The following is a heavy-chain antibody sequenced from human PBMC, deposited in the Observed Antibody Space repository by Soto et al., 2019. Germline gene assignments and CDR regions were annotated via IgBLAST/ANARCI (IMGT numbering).Heavy chain of an antibody. CDR1: GYTFTSYG. Sequence: QVQLVQSGAEVKKPGASVKVSCKASGYTFTSYGISWVRQAPGQGLEWMGWISAYNGNTNYAQKLQGRVTMTTDASTSTAYMELRSLRSDDTAVYYCARDRGSGSYYFIPYGMDVWGQGTTVTVSS. V-gene: IGHV1-18*01. D-gene: IGHD3-10*01. CDR2: ISAYNGNT. CDR3: ARDRGSGSYYFIPYGMDV. J-gene: IGHJ6*02.